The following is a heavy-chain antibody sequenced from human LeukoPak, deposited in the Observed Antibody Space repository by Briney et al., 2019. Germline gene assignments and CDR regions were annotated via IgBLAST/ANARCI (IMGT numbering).Heavy chain of an antibody. CDR2: IYYRGST. Sequence: SQTLSLTCTVSGGSISSGDYYWSWIRQPPGKGLEWVGYIYYRGSTYYNPSLKSRVTISVDTSKNQFSLKLSSVTAADTAVYYCARGKLYGGNDPYYFDYWGQGTLVTVSS. D-gene: IGHD4-23*01. V-gene: IGHV4-30-4*08. CDR3: ARGKLYGGNDPYYFDY. CDR1: GGSISSGDYY. J-gene: IGHJ4*02.